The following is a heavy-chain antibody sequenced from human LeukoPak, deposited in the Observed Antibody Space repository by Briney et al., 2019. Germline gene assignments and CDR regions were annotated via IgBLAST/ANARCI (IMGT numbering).Heavy chain of an antibody. CDR2: INHSGSTGST. Sequence: SETLSLTCAVYGGSFSGYYWSWIRQPPGKGLEWIGEINHSGSTGSTNYNPSLKSRVTISVDTSKNQFSLKLSSVTAADTAVYYCARDYGGKFDYWGRGTLVTVSS. CDR3: ARDYGGKFDY. J-gene: IGHJ4*02. V-gene: IGHV4-34*01. CDR1: GGSFSGYY. D-gene: IGHD4-23*01.